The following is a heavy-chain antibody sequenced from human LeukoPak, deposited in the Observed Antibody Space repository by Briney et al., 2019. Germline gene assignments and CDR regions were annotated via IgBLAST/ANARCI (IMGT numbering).Heavy chain of an antibody. V-gene: IGHV3-30*02. CDR1: GFPFSSYG. D-gene: IGHD3-3*01. CDR2: IWYDGSNK. Sequence: GGSLRLSCAASGFPFSSYGMHWVRQAPGKGLEWVAIIWYDGSNKYHADSVKGRFTISRDNSKNTLYLQMNSLRAEDTAVYYCAKPFVKRITIFGVAPPPDYWGQGTLVTVSS. J-gene: IGHJ4*02. CDR3: AKPFVKRITIFGVAPPPDY.